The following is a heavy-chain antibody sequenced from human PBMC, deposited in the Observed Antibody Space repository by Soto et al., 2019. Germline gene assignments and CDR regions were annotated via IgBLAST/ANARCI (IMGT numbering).Heavy chain of an antibody. CDR3: ARDSTYDILSGPGAYYMDV. CDR2: ISSSSGTK. D-gene: IGHD3-9*01. CDR1: GFTFSSYS. V-gene: IGHV3-48*01. Sequence: GGSLRLSCAASGFTFSSYSMNWVRQAPGKGLEWISYISSSSGTKYYADSVKGRFIISRDNAKNSLDLQMKSLRAEDTAVYYCARDSTYDILSGPGAYYMDVWGKGTTVTVSS. J-gene: IGHJ6*04.